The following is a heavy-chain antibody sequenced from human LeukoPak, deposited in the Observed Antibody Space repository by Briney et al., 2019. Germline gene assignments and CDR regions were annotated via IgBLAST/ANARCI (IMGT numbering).Heavy chain of an antibody. CDR1: GFTFSSYG. Sequence: PGGSLRLSCAASGFTFSSYGMHWVRQAPDKGLEGVAVIWYDGSNKYYADSVKGRFTISRDNSKNTLYLQMNSLRAEDTAVYYCARDLEQQLGFYYYGMDVWGQGTTVTVSS. CDR3: ARDLEQQLGFYYYGMDV. D-gene: IGHD6-13*01. CDR2: IWYDGSNK. V-gene: IGHV3-33*01. J-gene: IGHJ6*02.